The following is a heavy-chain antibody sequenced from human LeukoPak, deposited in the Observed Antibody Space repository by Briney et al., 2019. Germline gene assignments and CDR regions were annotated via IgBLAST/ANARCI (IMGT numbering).Heavy chain of an antibody. CDR2: ISGNGGST. D-gene: IGHD1-26*01. CDR1: GFTFSNYG. CDR3: VKDGGIWYGGAFDI. Sequence: PGGSLRLSCSASGFTFSNYGIHWVRQAPGKGLEYISSISGNGGSTYYADSVKDRFTISRDNSKNTLYLQMSSLRTEDTAVYYRVKDGGIWYGGAFDIWGQGTMVTVSS. J-gene: IGHJ3*02. V-gene: IGHV3-64D*06.